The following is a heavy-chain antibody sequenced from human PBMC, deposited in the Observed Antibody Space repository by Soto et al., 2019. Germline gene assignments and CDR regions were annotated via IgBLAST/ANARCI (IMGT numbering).Heavy chain of an antibody. CDR2: ITASADTT. D-gene: IGHD2-2*01. J-gene: IGHJ3*02. CDR1: ALTFRSYA. CDR3: AKVSPLRDCTSTSCLGAFDI. Sequence: EEQLLESGGGMVRPGGSLRLSCAASALTFRSYAMSWVRQAPGKGLEWVSAITASADTTYYADSVKGRFTISRDNSKNTLYLRMNSLRAEDTAVYYWAKVSPLRDCTSTSCLGAFDIWGQGTMVTVS. V-gene: IGHV3-23*01.